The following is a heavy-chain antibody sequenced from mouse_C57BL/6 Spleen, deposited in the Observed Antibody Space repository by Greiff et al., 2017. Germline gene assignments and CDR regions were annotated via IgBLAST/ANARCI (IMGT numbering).Heavy chain of an antibody. V-gene: IGHV1-80*01. J-gene: IGHJ4*01. Sequence: QVHVKQSGAELVKPGASVKISCKASGYAFSSYWMNWVKQRPGKGLEWIGQIYPGDGDTNYNGKFKGKATLTADKSSSTAYMQLSSLTSEDSAVYFCARANDPYAMDYWGQGTSVTVSS. CDR1: GYAFSSYW. CDR3: ARANDPYAMDY. CDR2: IYPGDGDT.